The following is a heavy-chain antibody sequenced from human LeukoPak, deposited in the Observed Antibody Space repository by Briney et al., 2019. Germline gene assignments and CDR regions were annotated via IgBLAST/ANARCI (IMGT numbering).Heavy chain of an antibody. J-gene: IGHJ6*03. CDR3: ARGVAARRKDGYYMDV. CDR1: GGTFSSYA. Sequence: SVKVSCKASGGTFSSYAISWVRQAPGQGLEWMGGIIPIFGTANYAQRFQGRVTITADESTSTAYMELGSLRSEDTAVYYCARGVAARRKDGYYMDVWGKGTTVTVSS. V-gene: IGHV1-69*13. D-gene: IGHD6-6*01. CDR2: IIPIFGTA.